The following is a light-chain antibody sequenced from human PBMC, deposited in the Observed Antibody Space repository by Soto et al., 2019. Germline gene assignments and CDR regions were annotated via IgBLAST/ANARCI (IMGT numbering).Light chain of an antibody. Sequence: QSALTQPASVSGSPGQSITISCTGTSSDVGSYNLVSWYQQHPGKAPKLMIYEGSKRPSGVSNRFSGSKSGNTASLTSSGLQAEDEADYYCCSYAGSSPWVFGGGTKLTVL. CDR2: EGS. CDR3: CSYAGSSPWV. CDR1: SSDVGSYNL. J-gene: IGLJ3*02. V-gene: IGLV2-23*01.